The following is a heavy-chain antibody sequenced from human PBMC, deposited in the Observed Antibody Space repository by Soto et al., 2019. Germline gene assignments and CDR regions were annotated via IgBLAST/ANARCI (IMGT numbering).Heavy chain of an antibody. J-gene: IGHJ4*02. V-gene: IGHV3-30*03. D-gene: IGHD3-16*02. CDR3: ARGDYVWGSYRQDTLDY. CDR1: GFTFSSYG. Sequence: GGSLRLSCAASGFTFSSYGMHWVRQAPGKGLEWVAVISYDGSNKYYADSVKGRFTISRDNSKNTLYLQMNSLRAEDTAVYYCARGDYVWGSYRQDTLDYWGQGT. CDR2: ISYDGSNK.